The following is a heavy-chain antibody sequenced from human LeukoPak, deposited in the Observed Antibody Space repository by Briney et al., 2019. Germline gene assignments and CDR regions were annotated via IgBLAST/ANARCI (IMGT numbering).Heavy chain of an antibody. D-gene: IGHD1-26*01. Sequence: SETLSLTCTVSGGSISTTNYYWAWIRQPPGKGLEWIGCIYHSGSTYYNPSLRSRVTISVDMSKNQFSLRLNSVTAADTAVYYCARDGASASGSWFGPWGQGTLVIVSS. V-gene: IGHV4-39*07. CDR1: GGSISTTNYY. CDR3: ARDGASASGSWFGP. CDR2: IYHSGST. J-gene: IGHJ5*02.